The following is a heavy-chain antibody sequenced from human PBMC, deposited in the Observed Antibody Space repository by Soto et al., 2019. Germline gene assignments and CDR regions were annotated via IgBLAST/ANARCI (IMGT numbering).Heavy chain of an antibody. V-gene: IGHV3-64*01. CDR2: ISSNGVGT. J-gene: IGHJ6*03. CDR3: ARRARPDFYYMDV. D-gene: IGHD6-6*01. Sequence: EVQLAESGGGLAQPGGSLRLSCAASGFTLSGYAMDWVRQAPGKGLEYVSGISSNGVGTYYANSVQGGFTISRDNSKNTVYLQMGSLRPEDMAVYYCARRARPDFYYMDVWDKGTTVTVSS. CDR1: GFTLSGYA.